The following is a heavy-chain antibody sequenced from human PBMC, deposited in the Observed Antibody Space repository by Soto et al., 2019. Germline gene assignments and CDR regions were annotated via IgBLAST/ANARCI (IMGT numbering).Heavy chain of an antibody. J-gene: IGHJ4*02. CDR2: VSSDGSNK. Sequence: QVQLVESGGGVVQPGRSLRLSRADSGFTFSSYAMHWVRQAPGKGLEWVAVVSSDGSNKWYADSVKGRFTISRDNSKNTLYLQMSSLRAEDTAIYYCATNDWDYWGQGTLVTVSS. CDR3: ATNDWDY. V-gene: IGHV3-30*03. CDR1: GFTFSSYA. D-gene: IGHD3-3*01.